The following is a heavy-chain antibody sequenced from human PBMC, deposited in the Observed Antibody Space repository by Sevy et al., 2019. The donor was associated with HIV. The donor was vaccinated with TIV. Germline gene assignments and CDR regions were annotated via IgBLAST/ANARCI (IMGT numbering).Heavy chain of an antibody. D-gene: IGHD2-8*01. CDR3: AAVTNHFYVVV. Sequence: GGSLRLSCVVSGFSFSNYWMTWVRQAPGKGLEWVANIKPDGSVKSYVDSVKGRFTISRDNAKNSLSLQMNSLSAKDTAVYYCAAVTNHFYVVVWGKGTTVTASS. V-gene: IGHV3-7*01. CDR2: IKPDGSVK. CDR1: GFSFSNYW. J-gene: IGHJ6*03.